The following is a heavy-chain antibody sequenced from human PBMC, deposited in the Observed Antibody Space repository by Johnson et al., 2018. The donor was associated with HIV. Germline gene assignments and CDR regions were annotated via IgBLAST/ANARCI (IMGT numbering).Heavy chain of an antibody. J-gene: IGHJ3*02. V-gene: IGHV3-30-3*01. CDR3: ARDPRIQLWLAAFDI. Sequence: QVQLVESGGGVVRPGRSLRLSCAASGFTFSRYAMHWVRQAPGKGLEWVTVISYDGSNKYYADSMKGRFTISRDNSKNTLYLQMNSLRPEDTAVYYCARDPRIQLWLAAFDIWGQETMVTVSS. CDR1: GFTFSRYA. CDR2: ISYDGSNK. D-gene: IGHD5-18*01.